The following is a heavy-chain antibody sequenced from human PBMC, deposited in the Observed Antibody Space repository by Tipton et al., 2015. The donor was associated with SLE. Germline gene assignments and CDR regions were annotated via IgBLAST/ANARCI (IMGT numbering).Heavy chain of an antibody. Sequence: TLSLTCAVSGYSISSGYYWGWIRQPPGKGLEWIGSIYHSGSTYYNPSLKSRVTISVDTSKNQFSLKLSSVTAVDTAVYYCAREGVGELRHFDYWGQGTLVTVSS. CDR1: GYSISSGYY. V-gene: IGHV4-38-2*02. CDR3: AREGVGELRHFDY. J-gene: IGHJ4*02. CDR2: IYHSGST. D-gene: IGHD1-7*01.